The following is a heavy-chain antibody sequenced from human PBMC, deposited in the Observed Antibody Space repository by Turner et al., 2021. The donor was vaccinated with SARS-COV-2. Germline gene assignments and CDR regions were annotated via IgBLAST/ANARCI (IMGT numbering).Heavy chain of an antibody. V-gene: IGHV3-30-3*01. D-gene: IGHD2-15*01. CDR2: ISYDGSNK. J-gene: IGHJ6*02. CDR3: ARARGGSYYYGMDV. CDR1: GFTFSTYA. Sequence: QVQLVESGCGVVQPGRSLRLSCAASGFTFSTYAMHWVRQAPGKGLEWVALISYDGSNKYYADSVKGRFTISRDNSKNTLYLQMNSLRAEDTAVYYCARARGGSYYYGMDVWGQGTTVTVSS.